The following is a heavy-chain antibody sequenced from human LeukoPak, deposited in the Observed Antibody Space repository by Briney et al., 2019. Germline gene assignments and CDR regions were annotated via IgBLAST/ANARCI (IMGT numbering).Heavy chain of an antibody. CDR2: IYYSGST. J-gene: IGHJ4*02. D-gene: IGHD3-22*01. CDR3: ARGFPDSHYYDSSGYKTFDY. Sequence: SETLSLTCTVSGGSISGSSYSWGWIRQPPGKGLEWIGSIYYSGSTYYNPSLKSRVTISVDTSKNQFSLKLSSVTAADTAVYYCARGFPDSHYYDSSGYKTFDYWGQGTLVTVSS. CDR1: GGSISGSSYS. V-gene: IGHV4-39*01.